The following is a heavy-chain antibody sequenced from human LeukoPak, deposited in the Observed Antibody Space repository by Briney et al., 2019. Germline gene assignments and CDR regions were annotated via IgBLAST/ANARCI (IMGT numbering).Heavy chain of an antibody. D-gene: IGHD4-17*01. J-gene: IGHJ4*02. CDR3: AKDRASMGRGRSDYVFDY. V-gene: IGHV3-23*01. CDR1: GFTFSSYA. CDR2: ISGSGGST. Sequence: GGSLRLSCAASGFTFSSYAMSWVRQAPGKGLEWVSAISGSGGSTYYADSVKGRFTISRANSKNPLYLQMNSLRAEDTAVYYCAKDRASMGRGRSDYVFDYWGQGTLVTVSS.